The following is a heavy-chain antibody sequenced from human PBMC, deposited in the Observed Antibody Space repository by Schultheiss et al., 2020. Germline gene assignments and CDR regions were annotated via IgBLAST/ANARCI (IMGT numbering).Heavy chain of an antibody. Sequence: GGSLRLSCAASGFTFSDYYMSWVRQAPGKGLEYVSVIYGDGSTYHTDSVKGRFTISRDNSKNTLYLQMNSLRDEDTAVYYCARVRGYCSGGSCYYYYYYMDVWGKGTTVTVSS. CDR1: GFTFSDYY. D-gene: IGHD2-15*01. CDR3: ARVRGYCSGGSCYYYYYYMDV. J-gene: IGHJ6*03. V-gene: IGHV3-66*01. CDR2: IYGDGST.